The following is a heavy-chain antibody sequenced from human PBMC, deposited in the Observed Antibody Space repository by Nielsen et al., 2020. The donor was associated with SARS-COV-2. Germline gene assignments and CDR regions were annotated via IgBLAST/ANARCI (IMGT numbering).Heavy chain of an antibody. J-gene: IGHJ4*02. D-gene: IGHD3-22*01. CDR3: ATIYSSGYSRPPDY. Sequence: GESLKISCAASGFTSSSNWMTWVRQAPGKGLEWVATINPDGSEKYYVDSVKGRFTISRDNAKNSLYLQMNSLRAEDTALYHCATIYSSGYSRPPDYWGQGTLVTVSS. CDR2: INPDGSEK. V-gene: IGHV3-7*03. CDR1: GFTSSSNW.